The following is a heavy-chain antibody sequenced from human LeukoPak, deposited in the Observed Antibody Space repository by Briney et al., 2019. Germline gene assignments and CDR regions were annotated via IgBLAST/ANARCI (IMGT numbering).Heavy chain of an antibody. CDR1: GYSISSGYY. Sequence: PSETLSLTCTVSGYSISSGYYWGWIRQPPGKGLEGIAIIYHSRITYYNPSLKSRVTISIDTSKNQFSLKLTTLTAADTAVYYCASNLYGSGNYFAYWGQGTLVTVSS. CDR3: ASNLYGSGNYFAY. CDR2: IYHSRIT. D-gene: IGHD3-10*01. J-gene: IGHJ4*02. V-gene: IGHV4-38-2*02.